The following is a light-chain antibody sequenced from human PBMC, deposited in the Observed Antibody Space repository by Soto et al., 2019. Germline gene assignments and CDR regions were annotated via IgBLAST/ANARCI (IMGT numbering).Light chain of an antibody. Sequence: QSALTQPASVSGSPGQSITLSCIGTSSDIGGDDYVSWYQQHPGTAPKLIIYDVNKRPSGVSHRFSGSKSGNTASLTISGLQAEDEATLYCSSFFTRTGLVVFGGGTQLTVL. CDR2: DVN. CDR1: SSDIGGDDY. J-gene: IGLJ2*01. V-gene: IGLV2-14*03. CDR3: SSFFTRTGLVV.